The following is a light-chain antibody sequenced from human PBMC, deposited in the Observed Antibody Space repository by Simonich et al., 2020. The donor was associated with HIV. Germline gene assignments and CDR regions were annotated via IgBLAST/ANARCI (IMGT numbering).Light chain of an antibody. J-gene: IGKJ2*01. V-gene: IGKV1-NL1*01. CDR3: QQYYSTLMYT. CDR2: AAS. Sequence: DIQMTQSPSSLSASVGDRVTITCRASQCISNSLAWYQQKPGKAPKLLLYAASRLESGVPSRFSGSGSGTDYTLTISSLQPEDFATYYCQQYYSTLMYTFGQGTKLEIK. CDR1: QCISNS.